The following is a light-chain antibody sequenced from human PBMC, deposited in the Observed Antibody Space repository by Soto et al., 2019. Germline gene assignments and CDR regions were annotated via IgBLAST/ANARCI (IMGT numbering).Light chain of an antibody. Sequence: DIQMTKSPSTLSASVGDRVTITCRASQSISSWLAWYQQKPGKAPKLLIYKASSLEIGVPSRFSGSGSGTEFTITISSLQPDDFATYYCQQDNSYPYTFGPGTKLETK. CDR1: QSISSW. CDR3: QQDNSYPYT. CDR2: KAS. V-gene: IGKV1-5*03. J-gene: IGKJ2*01.